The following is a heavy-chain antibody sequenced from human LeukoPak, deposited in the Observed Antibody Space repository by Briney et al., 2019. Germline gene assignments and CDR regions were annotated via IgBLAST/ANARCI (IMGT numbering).Heavy chain of an antibody. CDR3: GRQVGPTLYFDD. D-gene: IGHD1-26*01. CDR1: GYSFTSYW. V-gene: IGHV5-51*01. CDR2: IYPGDSDT. J-gene: IGHJ4*02. Sequence: GESLKISCKGSGYSFTSYWIGWVRPLPGKVLEWMGIIYPGDSDTRYSPSFQGQVTISADKSISTACLQWSSLKASDTSMFYCGRQVGPTLYFDDWGQGTLVTVSS.